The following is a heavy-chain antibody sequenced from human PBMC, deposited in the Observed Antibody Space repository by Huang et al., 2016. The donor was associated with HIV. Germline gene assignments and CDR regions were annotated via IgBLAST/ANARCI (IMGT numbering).Heavy chain of an antibody. CDR3: SRGPSTPATEL. CDR1: GDSVDSSYSY. V-gene: IGHV4-39*02. D-gene: IGHD1-1*01. CDR2: INSNGNT. J-gene: IGHJ3*01. Sequence: QVQLQESGQGLVKPSDTLSLTCIVSGDSVDSSYSYWGWVRQPPGKGLEWMGSINSNGNTYYNKYRKSRITISVDTSKNHCSLNLKTVTAADTAVYYCSRGPSTPATELWGQGTMVTVSS.